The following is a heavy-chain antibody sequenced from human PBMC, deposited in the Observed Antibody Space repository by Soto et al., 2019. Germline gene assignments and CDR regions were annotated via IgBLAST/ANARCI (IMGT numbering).Heavy chain of an antibody. CDR3: ARSTYYYDSSGYGFYYFDY. CDR1: GFSLNTSGMC. J-gene: IGHJ4*02. D-gene: IGHD3-22*01. Sequence: GSGPTLVNPTQTLTLTCTFSGFSLNTSGMCVSWIRQPPGKALEWLARIDWDDDKYYSTSLKTRLTISKDTSKNQVVLTMTNMDPVDTATYYCARSTYYYDSSGYGFYYFDYWGQGTLVTV. CDR2: IDWDDDK. V-gene: IGHV2-70*11.